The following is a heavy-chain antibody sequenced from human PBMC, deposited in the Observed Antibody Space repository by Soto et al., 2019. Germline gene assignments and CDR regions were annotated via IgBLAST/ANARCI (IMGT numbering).Heavy chain of an antibody. V-gene: IGHV4-31*03. CDR1: GDSISSGVYY. J-gene: IGHJ5*02. CDR3: AREGPYGSGIGNWFDP. D-gene: IGHD3-10*01. CDR2: IYYSVNT. Sequence: QVQLQESGPGLVKPSQTLSLTCTVSGDSISSGVYYWSWIRQHAGKGLEWIGYIYYSVNTYYNPSLKRRATISVDTSKNQFSLRLNSVTAADTAVYYSAREGPYGSGIGNWFDPWGQGTLVTVSS.